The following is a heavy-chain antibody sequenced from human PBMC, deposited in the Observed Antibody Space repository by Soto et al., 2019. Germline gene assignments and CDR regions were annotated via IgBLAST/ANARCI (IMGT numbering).Heavy chain of an antibody. CDR2: FDPEDGET. Sequence: ASVKVSRKVSGYTHTELSMHWVRQAPGKGLEWMGGFDPEDGETIYAQKFQGRVTMTEDTSTDTAYMELSSLRSEDTAVYYCATDLARTAVTTYWGQGTRVTVSS. CDR3: ATDLARTAVTTY. D-gene: IGHD4-17*01. J-gene: IGHJ4*02. V-gene: IGHV1-24*01. CDR1: GYTHTELS.